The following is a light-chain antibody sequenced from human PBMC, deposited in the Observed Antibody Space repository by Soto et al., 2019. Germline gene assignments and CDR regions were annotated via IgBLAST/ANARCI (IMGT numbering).Light chain of an antibody. CDR1: QSVSSSY. V-gene: IGKV3-20*01. Sequence: EIVLTQSPGNLSLSPGERATLSCRASQSVSSSYLAWYQQKPGQAPRLLIYGASSRATGIPDRFSGSGSGTDFTLTISRLEPEDFAVYYCQQYDSSPITFGQGTRLE. J-gene: IGKJ5*01. CDR2: GAS. CDR3: QQYDSSPIT.